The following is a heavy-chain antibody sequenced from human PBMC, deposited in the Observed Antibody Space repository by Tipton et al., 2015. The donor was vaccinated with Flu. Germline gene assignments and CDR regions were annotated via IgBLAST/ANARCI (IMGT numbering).Heavy chain of an antibody. J-gene: IGHJ5*02. V-gene: IGHV3-30*04. CDR1: GFTFSTYA. CDR2: ISSDGSKK. D-gene: IGHD6-19*01. CDR3: AREGGSSGWYTLFDP. Sequence: SLRLSCAASGFTFSTYAMHWVRQAPGKGLEWVAVISSDGSKKYYADFVKGRFTISRDNSKSTVYLQVNSLRTEDTAVYHCAREGGSSGWYTLFDPWGQGTLVTVSS.